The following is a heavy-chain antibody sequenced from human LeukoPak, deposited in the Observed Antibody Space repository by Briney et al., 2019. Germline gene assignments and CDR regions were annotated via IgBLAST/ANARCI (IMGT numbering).Heavy chain of an antibody. Sequence: PGGSLRLSCAASGFTFSIDAISWGRRAPRKGLEWVSAISGSGGSTYYADSVKGRFTISRDKSNNTLYLHKTRLRAEDTAVYYCAKVEFSHYYYDSSGFHAFDIWGQGTMVPVSS. J-gene: IGHJ3*02. CDR3: AKVEFSHYYYDSSGFHAFDI. CDR2: ISGSGGST. CDR1: GFTFSIDA. D-gene: IGHD3-22*01. V-gene: IGHV3-23*01.